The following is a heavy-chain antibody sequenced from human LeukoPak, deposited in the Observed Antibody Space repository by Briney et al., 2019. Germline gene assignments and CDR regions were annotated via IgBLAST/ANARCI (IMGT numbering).Heavy chain of an antibody. J-gene: IGHJ4*02. CDR2: INHSGST. Sequence: GSLRLSCAASGFTFSSYAMSWVRQPPGKGLEWIGEINHSGSTTYKPSLKSRVTISVDTSKNHFSLGLTSVTAADTAVYYCARGPCSTSCRRSWYFDYWGQGTLVTVSS. V-gene: IGHV4-34*01. D-gene: IGHD2-2*01. CDR3: ARGPCSTSCRRSWYFDY. CDR1: GFTFSSYA.